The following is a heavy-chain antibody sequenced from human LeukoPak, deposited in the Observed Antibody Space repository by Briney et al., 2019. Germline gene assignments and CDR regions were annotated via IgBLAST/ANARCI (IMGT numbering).Heavy chain of an antibody. CDR2: ISGSGGTT. CDR1: GFSFDDYA. V-gene: IGHV3-23*01. Sequence: PGRSLRLSCIASGFSFDDYAMHWVRQAPGKGLEWVSGISGSGGTTFYADSVKGRFTISRDNSKNTLYLQMNSLRAEDTAVYYCARSLRGAYYFYMDVWGKGTTVTVSS. J-gene: IGHJ6*03. CDR3: ARSLRGAYYFYMDV. D-gene: IGHD3-10*01.